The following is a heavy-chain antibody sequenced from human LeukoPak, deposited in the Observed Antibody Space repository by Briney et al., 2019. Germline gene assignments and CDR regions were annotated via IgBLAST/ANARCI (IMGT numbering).Heavy chain of an antibody. V-gene: IGHV1-18*01. CDR3: ARLGGSSVWFDA. CDR2: IRSYNGNK. D-gene: IGHD1-26*01. CDR1: GYTFLSYG. J-gene: IGHJ5*02. Sequence: ACVKVSRQASGYTFLSYGISGVQQAPGKGGEGMGWIRSYNGNKNYTQKLQGRVTMTTDTSTSTDYRELRSLRSDDRAVYYGARLGGSSVWFDAWGQGTLVTVSS.